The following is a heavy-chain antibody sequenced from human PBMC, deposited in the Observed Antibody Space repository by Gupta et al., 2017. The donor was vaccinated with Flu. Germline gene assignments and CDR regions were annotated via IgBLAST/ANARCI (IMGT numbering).Heavy chain of an antibody. CDR1: GFRFSSFG. Sequence: QVQLVESGGGVVQPGRSLRLSCAASGFRFSSFGMHWVRQAPGNGLEWVAGITNDGYNKYYADSVKGRFTNSKDNPKNTVYLQMNSLRADDTAVYYWAKGGAPNSGKYYLDYWGQGAPVTVSS. J-gene: IGHJ4*02. V-gene: IGHV3-30*18. CDR2: ITNDGYNK. CDR3: AKGGAPNSGKYYLDY. D-gene: IGHD1-26*01.